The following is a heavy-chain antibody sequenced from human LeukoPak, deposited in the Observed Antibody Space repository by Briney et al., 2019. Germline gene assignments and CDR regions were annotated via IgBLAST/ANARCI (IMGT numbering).Heavy chain of an antibody. Sequence: PGGSLRLSCAASGFTFSSHGMSWVRQAPGKGLEWVSTISGSGGYTYYADSVKGRFTISRDNSKNTLYLQMNSLRAEDTAIYYCAKVTYGSGTYGAFDLWGQGTLVTVSS. D-gene: IGHD3-10*01. V-gene: IGHV3-23*01. CDR1: GFTFSSHG. CDR2: ISGSGGYT. CDR3: AKVTYGSGTYGAFDL. J-gene: IGHJ4*02.